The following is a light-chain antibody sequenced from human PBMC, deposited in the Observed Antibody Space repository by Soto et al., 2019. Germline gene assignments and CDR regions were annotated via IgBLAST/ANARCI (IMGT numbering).Light chain of an antibody. CDR1: GDLQRSHGYSY. V-gene: IGKV2-28*01. CDR2: LGS. CDR3: MQVLQTPYT. Sequence: DIVMTQSPLSLPVIPGEPASISCRSSGDLQRSHGYSYLDWYLQKPGQSPQLLIYLGSNRASGVTDRFSGSGSGTDFTLKISRVEAEDVGVYYCMQVLQTPYTFGQGTRLEIK. J-gene: IGKJ2*01.